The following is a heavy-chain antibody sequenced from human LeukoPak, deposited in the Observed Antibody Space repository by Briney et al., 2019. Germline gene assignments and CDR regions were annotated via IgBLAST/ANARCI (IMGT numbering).Heavy chain of an antibody. CDR1: GFTFSSFP. D-gene: IGHD2/OR15-2a*01. J-gene: IGHJ4*02. CDR3: AKERATTTSFDY. CDR2: IGGNGGGT. V-gene: IGHV3-23*01. Sequence: GGSLRLSCAASGFTFSSFPMSWVRRAPGTGLEWVSIIGGNGGGTYYADSVKGRFTISRDNSKNTLYLQMSSLRAEDTAVYFCAKERATTTSFDYWGQGSLVTVSP.